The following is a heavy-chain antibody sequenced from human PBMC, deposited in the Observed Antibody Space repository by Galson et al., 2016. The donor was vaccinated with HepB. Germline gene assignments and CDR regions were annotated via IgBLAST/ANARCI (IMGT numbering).Heavy chain of an antibody. CDR1: GXTFSDYA. V-gene: IGHV3-23*01. CDR3: AKGGRGTSGCGN. J-gene: IGHJ3*01. D-gene: IGHD3-3*01. CDR2: ISGLGSNT. Sequence: RLSCAASGXTFSDYAXGWVRQAPGRGLEWVSGISGLGSNTYYADSVKGRVTISRDNSKNTLHLQMNSLRVEDTAVYYCAKGGRGTSGCGNWGQGTVVTVSS.